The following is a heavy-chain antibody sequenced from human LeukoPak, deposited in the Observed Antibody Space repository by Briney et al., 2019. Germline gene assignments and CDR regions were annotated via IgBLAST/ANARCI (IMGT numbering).Heavy chain of an antibody. D-gene: IGHD2-21*02. J-gene: IGHJ4*02. Sequence: ASVKVSCKASGYTFTSYDINWVRQATGQGLEWMGWMNPNSGNTGYAQKFQGRVTMTRNTSISTAYMELSSLRSEDTAVYYCARAERRVVTATLYYFDYWGQGTLVTVSS. V-gene: IGHV1-8*01. CDR2: MNPNSGNT. CDR1: GYTFTSYD. CDR3: ARAERRVVTATLYYFDY.